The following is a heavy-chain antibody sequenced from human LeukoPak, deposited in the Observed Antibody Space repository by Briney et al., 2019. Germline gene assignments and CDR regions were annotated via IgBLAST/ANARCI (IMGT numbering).Heavy chain of an antibody. CDR3: AKDGGSSWYHFDY. V-gene: IGHV3-23*01. CDR2: ISGSGGST. D-gene: IGHD6-13*01. J-gene: IGHJ4*02. Sequence: GGSLRLSCAASGFTVSSNYMSWVRQAPGKGLEWVSAISGSGGSTYYADSVKGRFTISRDNSKNTLYLQMNSLRAEDTAVYYCAKDGGSSWYHFDYWGQGTLVTVSS. CDR1: GFTVSSNY.